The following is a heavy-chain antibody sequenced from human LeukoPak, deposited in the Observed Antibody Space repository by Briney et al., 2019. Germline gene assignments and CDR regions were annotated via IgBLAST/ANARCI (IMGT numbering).Heavy chain of an antibody. CDR3: AKQMTERPHYYYMDV. CDR1: GFIFSSSG. V-gene: IGHV3-30*02. J-gene: IGHJ6*03. Sequence: QSGGSLRLSCAASGFIFSSSGMHWVRQAPGKGLEWVAFTQDDESNKYYSDSVKGRFTIPRDNSKNTLFLQMSSLRPEDTALYYCAKQMTERPHYYYMDVWGRGTTVTVSS. CDR2: TQDDESNK.